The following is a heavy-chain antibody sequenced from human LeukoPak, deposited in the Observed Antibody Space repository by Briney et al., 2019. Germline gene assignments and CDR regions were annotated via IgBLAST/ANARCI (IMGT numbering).Heavy chain of an antibody. V-gene: IGHV4-34*01. CDR1: GGSFSGYY. CDR3: ARDGSYDYSNYGYFHH. Sequence: PETLSLTCAVYGGSFSGYYWSWIRQPPGKGLEWVGEINHSGSTSYNPSLKSRVTISVDTSKNHFSLKLSSVTAADTAVYYCARDGSYDYSNYGYFHHWGQGTLVTVSS. D-gene: IGHD4-11*01. CDR2: INHSGST. J-gene: IGHJ1*01.